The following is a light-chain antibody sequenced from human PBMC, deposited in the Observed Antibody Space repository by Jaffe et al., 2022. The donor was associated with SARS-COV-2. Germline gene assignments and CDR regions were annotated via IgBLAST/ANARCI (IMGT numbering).Light chain of an antibody. CDR3: AAWDDTLRGVV. Sequence: QSVLTQPPSASGAPGQRVTISCFGGTFNIGKYTVNWFQQSPGTAPKLLVDTNNRRPSGVPDRFSGSKSGATASLAISGLRSEDAADYYCAAWDDTLRGVVFGGGTKLTVL. CDR1: TFNIGKYT. J-gene: IGLJ2*01. V-gene: IGLV1-44*01. CDR2: TNN.